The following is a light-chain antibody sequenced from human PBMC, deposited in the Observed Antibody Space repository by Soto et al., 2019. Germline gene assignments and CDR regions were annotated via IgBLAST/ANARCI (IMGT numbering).Light chain of an antibody. Sequence: QSVLTQPRSVSGSPGQSVAISCTGTSSDVGGSNHVSWYQQHPGKAPKLMIYDVSKRPSGLPDRFSGSKSGNTASLTISGLQTEDEADYYCCAFAVTYLVFGGGTKVTVL. J-gene: IGLJ2*01. V-gene: IGLV2-11*01. CDR1: SSDVGGSNH. CDR3: CAFAVTYLV. CDR2: DVS.